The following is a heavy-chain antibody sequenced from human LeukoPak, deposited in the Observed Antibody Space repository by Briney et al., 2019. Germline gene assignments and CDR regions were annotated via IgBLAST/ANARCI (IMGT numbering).Heavy chain of an antibody. Sequence: GGSLRLSCTASGLTFSTYGLNWVRQAPGKGLEWVAFIGPDGCDRYHADSVKGRFTISRDNAKNTLYLQMNSLRAEDTAVYYCATESNGRHYDYWGEGTLLAV. CDR1: GLTFSTYG. CDR2: IGPDGCDR. D-gene: IGHD2-8*01. V-gene: IGHV3-21*01. CDR3: ATESNGRHYDY. J-gene: IGHJ4*02.